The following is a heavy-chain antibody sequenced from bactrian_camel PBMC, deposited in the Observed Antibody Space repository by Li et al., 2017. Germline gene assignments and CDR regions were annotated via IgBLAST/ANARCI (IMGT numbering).Heavy chain of an antibody. CDR2: IYIHTTRT. V-gene: IGHV3-2*01. CDR3: AAVNVCPGQWRQAWVPAFAY. J-gene: IGHJ6*01. Sequence: VQLVESGGGSVQAGASLTLSCKTSSDMKLSYMAWFRQTPGEERGVVATIYIHTTRTTIADSVKGRFTISHDAAKSTLYRQMDDLKPEDTATYYCAAVNVCPGQWRQAWVPAFAYWGQGTQVTVS. D-gene: IGHD5*01. CDR1: SDMKLSY.